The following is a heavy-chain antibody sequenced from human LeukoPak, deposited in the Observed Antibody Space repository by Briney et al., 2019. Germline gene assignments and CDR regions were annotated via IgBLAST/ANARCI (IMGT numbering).Heavy chain of an antibody. D-gene: IGHD2-15*01. CDR3: ASDLSSWLGGPFDY. Sequence: GGSLRLSCAASGFTFISYWMRGVRQPPGMGLEWVANINQDGSDKYYVESVKGRFTISIDNAKNSLYLQMNSLRAEDTAVYYCASDLSSWLGGPFDYWGQGTLVTVSS. V-gene: IGHV3-7*01. CDR1: GFTFISYW. J-gene: IGHJ4*02. CDR2: INQDGSDK.